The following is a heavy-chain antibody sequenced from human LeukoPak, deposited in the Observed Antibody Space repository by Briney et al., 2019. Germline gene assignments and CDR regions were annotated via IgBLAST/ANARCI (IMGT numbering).Heavy chain of an antibody. CDR2: INSDGSAT. CDR1: GFPFSSYW. J-gene: IGHJ6*02. Sequence: GGSLRLSCAASGFPFSSYWMHWVRQVPGKGLLWVSRINSDGSATIYADSVRGRFIISRDNAKNTLYLQMSGLRVEDTAVYHCASDSPYYGMDVWGQGTTVTVSS. V-gene: IGHV3-74*01. CDR3: ASDSPYYGMDV.